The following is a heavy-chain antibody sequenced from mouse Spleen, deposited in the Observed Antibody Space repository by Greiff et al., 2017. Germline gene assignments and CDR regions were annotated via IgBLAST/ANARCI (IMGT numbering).Heavy chain of an antibody. D-gene: IGHD2-1*01. J-gene: IGHJ4*01. CDR1: GYTFTSYW. Sequence: QVQLQQPGAELVMPGASVKLSCKASGYTFTSYWMHWVKQRPGQGLEWIGEIDPSDSYTNYNQKFKGKATLTVDKSSSTAYMQLSSLTSEDSAVYYCAKGYYGKAMDYWGQGTSVTVSS. CDR3: AKGYYGKAMDY. CDR2: IDPSDSYT. V-gene: IGHV1-69*01.